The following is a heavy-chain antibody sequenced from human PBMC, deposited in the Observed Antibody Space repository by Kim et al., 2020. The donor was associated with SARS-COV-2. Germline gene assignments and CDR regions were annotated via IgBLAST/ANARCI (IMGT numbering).Heavy chain of an antibody. D-gene: IGHD1-26*01. V-gene: IGHV4-59*13. Sequence: SETLSLTCTVSGGSISSYYWSWIRQPPGKGLEWIGYIYYSGSTNYNPSLKSRVTISVDTSKNQFSLKLSSVTAADTAVYYCARARRGSYVDYWGQGTLVTVSS. CDR2: IYYSGST. J-gene: IGHJ4*02. CDR1: GGSISSYY. CDR3: ARARRGSYVDY.